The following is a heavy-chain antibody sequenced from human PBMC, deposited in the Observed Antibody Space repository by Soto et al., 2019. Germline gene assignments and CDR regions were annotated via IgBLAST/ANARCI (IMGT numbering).Heavy chain of an antibody. CDR3: ARHRVDRYYYDSSGYYERGIDY. Sequence: SETLSLTCTVSGGSISSSSYYWGWIRQPPGKGLEWIGSIYYSGSTYYNPSLKSRVTISVDTSKNQFSLKLSSVTAADTAVYYCARHRVDRYYYDSSGYYERGIDYWGQGTLVTVSS. J-gene: IGHJ4*02. CDR2: IYYSGST. V-gene: IGHV4-39*01. CDR1: GGSISSSSYY. D-gene: IGHD3-22*01.